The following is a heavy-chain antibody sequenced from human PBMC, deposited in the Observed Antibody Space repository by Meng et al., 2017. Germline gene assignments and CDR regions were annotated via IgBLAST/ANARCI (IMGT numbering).Heavy chain of an antibody. CDR2: INPKSGDT. V-gene: IGHV1-2*06. J-gene: IGHJ4*02. CDR3: ARDEDISAAGKLFGDY. D-gene: IGHD6-25*01. Sequence: VRLVPSGAEVKKPGAAVKVSFKPSGYNFPDYYIPWVRRAPGQGLEWMGRINPKSGDTHYAQKFQARVTMTGDTSISTAYMELSGLRSDDTAMYYCARDEDISAAGKLFGDYWGQGTLVTVSS. CDR1: GYNFPDYY.